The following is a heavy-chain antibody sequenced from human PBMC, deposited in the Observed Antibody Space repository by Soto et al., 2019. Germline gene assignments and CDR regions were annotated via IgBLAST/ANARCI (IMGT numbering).Heavy chain of an antibody. Sequence: GESLKISCKGSGYSFTSYWIGWVRQMPGKGLEWMGIIYPGDSDTRYSPSFQGQVTISADKSISTAYLQWSSLKASDTAMYYCARSSYCSGGSCYLLDYWGQGTLVTVSS. V-gene: IGHV5-51*01. D-gene: IGHD2-15*01. J-gene: IGHJ4*02. CDR3: ARSSYCSGGSCYLLDY. CDR1: GYSFTSYW. CDR2: IYPGDSDT.